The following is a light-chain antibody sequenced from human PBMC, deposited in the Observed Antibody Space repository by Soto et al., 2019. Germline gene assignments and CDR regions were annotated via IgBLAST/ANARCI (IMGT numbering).Light chain of an antibody. CDR1: QSVSSN. CDR3: QEYNDWLS. J-gene: IGKJ4*01. CDR2: DAS. V-gene: IGKV3-15*01. Sequence: EIVMTQSPATLSVSPGERATLSCRARQSVSSNLAWYHQKPGQPPRLLIYDASTRATGLPARFSGSGSGTEFTLNISSLQSEDFGVYVCQEYNDWLSFGGGTNVEIK.